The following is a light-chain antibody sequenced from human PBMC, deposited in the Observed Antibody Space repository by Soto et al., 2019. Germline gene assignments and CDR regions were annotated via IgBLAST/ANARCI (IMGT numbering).Light chain of an antibody. CDR3: QQYNYWPPLT. V-gene: IGKV3D-15*01. Sequence: EIVLTQSPGTLSLSPGERATLSCRASQSISSNLAWYQQRPGQAPRLLIYGASTRATGIPGRFSGGGSGTEFTLTISSLQSEDFAVYYCQQYNYWPPLTFGGGTKVEIK. CDR1: QSISSN. J-gene: IGKJ4*01. CDR2: GAS.